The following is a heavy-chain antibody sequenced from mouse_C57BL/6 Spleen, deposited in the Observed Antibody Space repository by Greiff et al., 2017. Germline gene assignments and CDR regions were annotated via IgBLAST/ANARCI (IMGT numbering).Heavy chain of an antibody. CDR2: INPYNGGT. V-gene: IGHV1-19*01. CDR1: GYTFTDYY. D-gene: IGHD1-1*01. CDR3: ARSRGYYGSSYPFDY. Sequence: EVQLQQSGPVLVKPGASVKMSCKASGYTFTDYYMNWVKQSHGKSLEWIGVINPYNGGTSYNQKFKGKATLTVDKSSSTAYMELNSLTSEDSAVYYCARSRGYYGSSYPFDYGGQGTTLTVSS. J-gene: IGHJ2*01.